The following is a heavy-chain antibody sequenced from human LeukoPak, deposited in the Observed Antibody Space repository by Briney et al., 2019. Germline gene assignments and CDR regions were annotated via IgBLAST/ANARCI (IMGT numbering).Heavy chain of an antibody. CDR3: AREDYYDSDGLDY. CDR1: GFTFSSYW. D-gene: IGHD3-22*01. Sequence: GGSLRLSCAASGFTFSSYWMSWVRQAPGKGLEWVANIKQDGSEKYYVDSVKGRFTISRDNAKNSLYPQMNSLRAEDTAVYYCAREDYYDSDGLDYWGQGTLVTVSS. CDR2: IKQDGSEK. J-gene: IGHJ4*02. V-gene: IGHV3-7*01.